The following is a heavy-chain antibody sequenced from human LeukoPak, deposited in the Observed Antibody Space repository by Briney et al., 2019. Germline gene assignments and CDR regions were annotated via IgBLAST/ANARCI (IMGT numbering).Heavy chain of an antibody. CDR3: ASNYESSGPVRFDP. D-gene: IGHD3-22*01. Sequence: GRSLRLSCAASGFTFSSYAMHWVRQAPGKGLEWVAVISYDGSNKYYADSVKGRFTISRDNSKNTLYLQMNSLRAEDTAVYYCASNYESSGPVRFDPWGQGTLVTVSS. V-gene: IGHV3-30-3*01. J-gene: IGHJ5*02. CDR1: GFTFSSYA. CDR2: ISYDGSNK.